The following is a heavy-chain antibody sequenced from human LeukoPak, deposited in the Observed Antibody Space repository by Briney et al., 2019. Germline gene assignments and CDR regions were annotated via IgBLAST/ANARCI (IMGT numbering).Heavy chain of an antibody. D-gene: IGHD2-2*01. V-gene: IGHV4-59*01. CDR1: GGSISSYY. Sequence: PSETLSLTCTVSGGSISSYYWSWIRQPPGKGLEWIGYIYYSGSTNYNPSLKSRVTISVDTSKNQFSLKLSSVTAADTAVYYCARDALYCSSTSCQKIAFDIWGQGTMVTVSS. CDR2: IYYSGST. CDR3: ARDALYCSSTSCQKIAFDI. J-gene: IGHJ3*02.